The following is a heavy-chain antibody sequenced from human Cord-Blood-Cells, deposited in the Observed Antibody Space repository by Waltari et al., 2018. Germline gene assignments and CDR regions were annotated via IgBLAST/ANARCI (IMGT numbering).Heavy chain of an antibody. CDR2: IIPIFGTA. CDR1: GGTFSSYA. Sequence: QVQLVQSGAEVKKPGSSVKVSCKASGGTFSSYAISWVRQAPGEGLEWKGGIIPIFGTANYAQKFQGRVTITADESTSTAYMELSSLRSEDTAVYYCARYDSLIAAAGTVGAFDIWGQGTMVTVSS. J-gene: IGHJ3*02. D-gene: IGHD6-13*01. V-gene: IGHV1-69*01. CDR3: ARYDSLIAAAGTVGAFDI.